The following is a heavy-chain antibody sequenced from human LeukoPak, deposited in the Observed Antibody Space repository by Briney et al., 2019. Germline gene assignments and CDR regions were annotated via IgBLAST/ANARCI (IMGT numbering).Heavy chain of an antibody. CDR2: ISRGGNSK. D-gene: IGHD6-13*01. Sequence: GGSLRLSCAASGFRFSDYYMSWIRQAPGKGLEWVSSISRGGNSKYSADSVKGRFTISRDNAKNSLDLQMDSLRPEDTAVYYCAKEPQEYSSSRGWFDPWGQGTLVTVSS. CDR3: AKEPQEYSSSRGWFDP. J-gene: IGHJ5*02. V-gene: IGHV3-11*01. CDR1: GFRFSDYY.